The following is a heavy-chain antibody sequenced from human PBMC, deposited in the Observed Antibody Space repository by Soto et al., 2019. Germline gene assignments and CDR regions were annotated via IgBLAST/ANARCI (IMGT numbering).Heavy chain of an antibody. D-gene: IGHD6-19*01. CDR1: GFTFRDYY. J-gene: IGHJ6*02. V-gene: IGHV3-11*04. CDR3: ARKSQWLSGYIYHGMDV. Sequence: GGSLRLSCAASGFTFRDYYMTWIRQAPGKXLEWVSYINVGGDTRHCADSVRGRFTISRDDAKGSLYLQMDSLRVGDTAVYFCARKSQWLSGYIYHGMDVWSQGTSVTVSS. CDR2: INVGGDTR.